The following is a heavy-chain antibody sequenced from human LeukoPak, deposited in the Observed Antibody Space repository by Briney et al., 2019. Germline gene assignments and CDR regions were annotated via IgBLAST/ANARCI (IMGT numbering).Heavy chain of an antibody. Sequence: GGSLRLSCAVSGFTFSSYAMHWVRQAPGKGLEWVAVISYDGSNKYYADSVKGRFTISRDNSKNTLYLQMNSLRAEDTAVYYCALTRYWGQGTLVTVSS. J-gene: IGHJ4*02. V-gene: IGHV3-30-3*01. CDR3: ALTRY. CDR1: GFTFSSYA. CDR2: ISYDGSNK.